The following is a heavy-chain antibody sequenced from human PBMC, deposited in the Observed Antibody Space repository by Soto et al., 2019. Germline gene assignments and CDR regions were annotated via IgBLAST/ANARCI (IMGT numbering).Heavy chain of an antibody. Sequence: EVQLVESGGGLVKPGGSLRLSCAASGFTFSSYSMNWVRQAPGKGLEWVSSISSSSSYIYYADSVKGRFTISRDNAKNSLYLQMNSLRAEDTAVYYCARDGDDDGDYGGYWGQGTLVTVSS. J-gene: IGHJ4*02. CDR2: ISSSSSYI. CDR3: ARDGDDDGDYGGY. CDR1: GFTFSSYS. V-gene: IGHV3-21*01. D-gene: IGHD4-17*01.